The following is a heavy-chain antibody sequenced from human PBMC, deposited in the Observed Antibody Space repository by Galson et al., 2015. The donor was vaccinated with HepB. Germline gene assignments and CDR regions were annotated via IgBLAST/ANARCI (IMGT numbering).Heavy chain of an antibody. CDR3: ARSRQYYYGSGSYYNYEPDY. J-gene: IGHJ4*02. CDR1: GFTFSSYS. D-gene: IGHD3-10*01. Sequence: SLRLSCAASGFTFSSYSMKWVRQAPGKGLEWVSSISSSSSYIYYADSVKGRFTISRDNAKNSLYLQMNSLRAEDTAVYYCARSRQYYYGSGSYYNYEPDYWGQGTLVTVSS. V-gene: IGHV3-21*01. CDR2: ISSSSSYI.